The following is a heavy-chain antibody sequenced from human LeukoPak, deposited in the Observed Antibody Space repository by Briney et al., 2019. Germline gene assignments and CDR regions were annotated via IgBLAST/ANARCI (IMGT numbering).Heavy chain of an antibody. CDR1: GFTFSSYW. CDR3: ARDQVAVNRGKRDFDY. V-gene: IGHV3-7*01. CDR2: IKQDGSEK. Sequence: SGGSLRLSCAASGFTFSSYWMSWVRQAPGKGLEWVANIKQDGSEKYYVDSVKGRFTISRGNAKNSLYLQMNSLRAEDTAVYYCARDQVAVNRGKRDFDYWGQGTLVTVSS. J-gene: IGHJ4*02. D-gene: IGHD6-19*01.